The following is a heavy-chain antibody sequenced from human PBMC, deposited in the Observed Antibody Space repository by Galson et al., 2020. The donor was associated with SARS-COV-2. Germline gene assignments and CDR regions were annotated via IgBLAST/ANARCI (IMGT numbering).Heavy chain of an antibody. V-gene: IGHV3-9*01. CDR3: AKDICPGAGAVCRSAAGTLGGMDV. Sequence: SLKISCAASGFTFDDYAMHWVRQAPGKGLEWVSGISWNSGSIGYADSVKGRFTISRDNAKNSLYLQMNSLRAEDTALYYCAKDICPGAGAVCRSAAGTLGGMDVWGQGTTVTVSS. CDR2: ISWNSGSI. J-gene: IGHJ6*02. D-gene: IGHD6-13*01. CDR1: GFTFDDYA.